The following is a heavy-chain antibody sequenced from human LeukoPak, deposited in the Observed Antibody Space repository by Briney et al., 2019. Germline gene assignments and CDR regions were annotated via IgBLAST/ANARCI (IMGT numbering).Heavy chain of an antibody. J-gene: IGHJ6*02. CDR1: GFAVSNNY. Sequence: PGGSLRLSCAASGFAVSNNYMSWVRQAPGKGLEWVSLIYSGGNTYYADSVKGRFTISRDNAKNSLYLQMNSLRAEDTAVYYCASLTTDYYYGMDVWGQGTTVTVSS. CDR3: ASLTTDYYYGMDV. CDR2: IYSGGNT. V-gene: IGHV3-53*01. D-gene: IGHD4-17*01.